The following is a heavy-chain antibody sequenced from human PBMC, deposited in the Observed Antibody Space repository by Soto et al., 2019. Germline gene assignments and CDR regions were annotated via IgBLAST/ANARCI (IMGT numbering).Heavy chain of an antibody. J-gene: IGHJ4*02. Sequence: GGSLRLSCAASGFTFSSYGMHWVRQAPGKGLEWVAVISYDGSNKYYADSVKGRFTISRDNSKNTLYLQMNSLRAEDTAVYYCAKDRHDYWGQGTLVTVSS. CDR1: GFTFSSYG. CDR2: ISYDGSNK. CDR3: AKDRHDY. V-gene: IGHV3-30*18. D-gene: IGHD6-6*01.